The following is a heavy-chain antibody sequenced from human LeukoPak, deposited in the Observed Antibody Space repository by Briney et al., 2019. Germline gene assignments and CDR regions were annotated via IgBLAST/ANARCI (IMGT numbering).Heavy chain of an antibody. D-gene: IGHD7-27*01. Sequence: PGGSLRLSCVASGFTFSDYSMNWVRQAPGKGLEWVSYISSGSSSIWYADSVKGRFTISRDNSKNTLYLQMNSLRAEDTAVYYCAKAANWGSFDYWGQGTLVTVSS. CDR3: AKAANWGSFDY. CDR1: GFTFSDYS. CDR2: ISSGSSSI. J-gene: IGHJ4*02. V-gene: IGHV3-48*01.